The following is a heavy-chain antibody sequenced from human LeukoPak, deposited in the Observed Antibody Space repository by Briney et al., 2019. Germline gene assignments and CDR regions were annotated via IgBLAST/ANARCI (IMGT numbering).Heavy chain of an antibody. Sequence: PGGSLRLSCAASGFTFSSYAMSWVRQAPGKGLEWVSAISGSGGSTYYADSVKGRFTISRDNSKNTLYLQMNSLRAEDTAVYYCARDPRGDYVFDYWGQGTLVTVSS. CDR3: ARDPRGDYVFDY. CDR1: GFTFSSYA. J-gene: IGHJ4*02. V-gene: IGHV3-23*01. CDR2: ISGSGGST. D-gene: IGHD4-17*01.